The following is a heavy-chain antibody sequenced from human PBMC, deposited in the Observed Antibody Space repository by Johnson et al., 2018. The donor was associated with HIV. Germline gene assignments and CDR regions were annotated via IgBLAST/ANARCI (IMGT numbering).Heavy chain of an antibody. CDR3: ALGGSWYAFDI. V-gene: IGHV3-53*01. Sequence: VQLVASGGGLIQPGGSLRLSCAASGFTVSSNYITWVRQAPVKLLEWVSVIYSVGSTYYADSVKCRFTISRDNSKNTLYLQMNSLRAEDTAVYYCALGGSWYAFDIWGQGTMVTVSS. CDR1: GFTVSSNY. D-gene: IGHD2-15*01. CDR2: IYSVGST. J-gene: IGHJ3*02.